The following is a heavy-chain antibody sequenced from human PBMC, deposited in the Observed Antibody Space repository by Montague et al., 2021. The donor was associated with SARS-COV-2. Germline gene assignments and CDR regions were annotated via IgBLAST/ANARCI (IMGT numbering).Heavy chain of an antibody. V-gene: IGHV4-34*01. CDR1: GGSFSNYY. CDR2: VNQSGTT. Sequence: SETLSLTCAISGGSFSNYYWSWIRQPPGKGLEWIGEVNQSGTTIYNPSLKSRVTMSVDTSKNQFSLKLSSVTAADTAVYYCARDRPRSYYYDSGAYTWWCYGMDVWGQGTTVTVSS. CDR3: ARDRPRSYYYDSGAYTWWCYGMDV. D-gene: IGHD3-10*01. J-gene: IGHJ6*02.